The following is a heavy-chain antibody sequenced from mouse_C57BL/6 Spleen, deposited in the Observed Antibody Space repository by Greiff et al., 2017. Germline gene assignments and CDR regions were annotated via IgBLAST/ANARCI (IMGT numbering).Heavy chain of an antibody. CDR1: GYTFTSYG. CDR2: IYPRSGNT. V-gene: IGHV1-81*01. Sequence: QVQLQQSGAELARPGASVKLSCKASGYTFTSYGISWVKQRTGQGLEWIGEIYPRSGNTYYNEKFKGKATLTADKSSSTAYMELRSLTSEDSAVYFCARRSGYYDYDGPFDYWGQGTTLTVSS. D-gene: IGHD2-4*01. CDR3: ARRSGYYDYDGPFDY. J-gene: IGHJ2*01.